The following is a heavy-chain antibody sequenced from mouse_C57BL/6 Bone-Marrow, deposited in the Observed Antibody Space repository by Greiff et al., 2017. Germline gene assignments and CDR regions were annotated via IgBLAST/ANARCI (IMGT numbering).Heavy chain of an antibody. J-gene: IGHJ4*01. Sequence: VQLQQSGAELARPGASVKLSCKASGYTFTSYGISWVKQRTGQGLEWIGEIYPRSGNTNYNEKFKGKATLTVDKSSSTAYMELRSLTSEDSAVYFCASAPHYYGCTRDYWGQGTSVTVSS. CDR2: IYPRSGNT. D-gene: IGHD1-1*01. V-gene: IGHV1-81*01. CDR1: GYTFTSYG. CDR3: ASAPHYYGCTRDY.